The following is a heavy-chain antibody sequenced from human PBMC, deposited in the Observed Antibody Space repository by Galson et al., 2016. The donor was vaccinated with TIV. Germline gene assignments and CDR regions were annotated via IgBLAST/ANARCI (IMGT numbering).Heavy chain of an antibody. CDR3: ARRPPSTIFGVVTWFDP. D-gene: IGHD3-3*01. J-gene: IGHJ5*02. CDR1: GYTFSTYD. Sequence: SVKVSCKASGYTFSTYDINWVRQATGQGLEWMGWMHPKSGDTRYAQKIQGRVTMTRNTSISTAYMELSNLRSEDTAVYYCARRPPSTIFGVVTWFDPWGQGTLVTVSS. CDR2: MHPKSGDT. V-gene: IGHV1-8*01.